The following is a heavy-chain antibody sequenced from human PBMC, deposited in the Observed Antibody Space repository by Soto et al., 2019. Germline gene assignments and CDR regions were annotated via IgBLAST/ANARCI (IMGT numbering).Heavy chain of an antibody. CDR3: ATMGTPVTGLYYFDY. J-gene: IGHJ4*02. D-gene: IGHD4-17*01. V-gene: IGHV4-30-4*01. CDR1: GGSISSGNYY. CDR2: ISYSGTT. Sequence: QVQLQESGPGLVKPSQTLSLTCTVSGGSISSGNYYWSWIRQPPGKGLECIGFISYSGTTYYNASLWSRASISVATSKNQFSLDLNSVTAADTAVYYCATMGTPVTGLYYFDYWGQGTLVTVSS.